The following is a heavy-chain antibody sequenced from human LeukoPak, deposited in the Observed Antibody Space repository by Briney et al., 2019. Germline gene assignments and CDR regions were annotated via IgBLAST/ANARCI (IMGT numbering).Heavy chain of an antibody. CDR1: GFTFGDYA. Sequence: GGSLRLSCTASGFTFGDYAMSWDRQAPGKGLEWVGFIRSKAYGGTTEYAASVKGRFTISRDDSKSIAYLQMNSLKTEDTAVYYCTRLDTAMVYYFDYWGQGTLVTVSS. CDR2: IRSKAYGGTT. D-gene: IGHD5-18*01. V-gene: IGHV3-49*04. J-gene: IGHJ4*02. CDR3: TRLDTAMVYYFDY.